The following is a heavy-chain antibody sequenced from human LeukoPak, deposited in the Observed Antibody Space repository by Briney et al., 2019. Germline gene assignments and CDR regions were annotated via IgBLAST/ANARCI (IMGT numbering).Heavy chain of an antibody. V-gene: IGHV3-30*04. CDR1: GFTFSSYA. CDR2: ISYDGSNK. D-gene: IGHD2-2*01. Sequence: GGSLRLSCAASGFTFSSYAMHWVRQAPGKGLEWGAVISYDGSNKYYADSVKGRFTISRDNSKNTLYLQMNSLRAEDTAVYYCARGGECSSTSCYEITYFDYWGQGTLVTVSS. CDR3: ARGGECSSTSCYEITYFDY. J-gene: IGHJ4*02.